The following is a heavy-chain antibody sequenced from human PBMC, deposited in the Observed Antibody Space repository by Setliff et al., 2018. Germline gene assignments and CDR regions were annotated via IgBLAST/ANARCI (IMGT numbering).Heavy chain of an antibody. CDR2: INPKTGDT. V-gene: IGHV1-2*02. D-gene: IGHD4-17*01. CDR3: ARVAYGLEYFQY. J-gene: IGHJ1*01. Sequence: ASVKVSCKASGYPFIGYFMHWVRQAPGQGLEWMGWINPKTGDTLCAPKFQGRVTMTRDRSSNTAYMDLSRLTSDDTAVYYCARVAYGLEYFQYWGQGTLVTVSS. CDR1: GYPFIGYF.